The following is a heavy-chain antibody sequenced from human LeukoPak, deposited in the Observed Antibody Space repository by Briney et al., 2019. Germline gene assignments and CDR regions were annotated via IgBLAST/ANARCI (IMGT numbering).Heavy chain of an antibody. CDR3: ARGLSSNPLDY. CDR2: IYSGGST. V-gene: IGHV3-53*01. CDR1: GFTVSSNY. D-gene: IGHD3-16*01. J-gene: IGHJ4*02. Sequence: PGGSLRLSCAASGFTVSSNYMSWVRQAPGKGLEWVSVIYSGGSTYYADSVKGRFTISRDNSKNTLYLQMNSLRAEDTAVYYCARGLSSNPLDYWGQGTLVTVSS.